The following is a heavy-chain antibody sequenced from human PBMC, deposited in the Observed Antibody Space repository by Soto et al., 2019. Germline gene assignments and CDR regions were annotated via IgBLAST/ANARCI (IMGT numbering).Heavy chain of an antibody. CDR2: ISYSGHT. CDR1: GGSITSITNHY. CDR3: ATQGFGTLHGLVDV. Sequence: QVRLQESGPGLVKPSETLSLTCTVSGGSITSITNHYCSWIRQPPGKGLEWIGYISYSGHTSYNPSLKSRVXLXVXTPXNQVSLNLASVTAADTAVYYCATQGFGTLHGLVDVWGQGTTVTVSS. J-gene: IGHJ6*02. V-gene: IGHV4-59*08. D-gene: IGHD1-7*01.